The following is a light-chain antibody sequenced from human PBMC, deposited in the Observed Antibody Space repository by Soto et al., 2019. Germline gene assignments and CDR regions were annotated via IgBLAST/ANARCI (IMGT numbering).Light chain of an antibody. V-gene: IGKV3-20*01. CDR3: QQYGAAPYT. CDR1: QSVRSSY. CDR2: GAS. J-gene: IGKJ2*01. Sequence: EIVLTQSPGTLSLSPGDRATLSCRASQSVRSSYLAWYQQKPGQAPRLLISGASSRATGIPDRFSGSGSGTDFTLTISRLEPEDFAVYYCQQYGAAPYTLGQGTKLEIK.